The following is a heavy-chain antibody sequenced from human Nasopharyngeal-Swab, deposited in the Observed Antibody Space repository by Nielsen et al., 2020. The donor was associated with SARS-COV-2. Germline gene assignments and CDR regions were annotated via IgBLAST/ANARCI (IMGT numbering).Heavy chain of an antibody. V-gene: IGHV1-2*04. Sequence: ASVKVSCKASGYTFTGYYMHWVRQAPGQGLEWMGWINPNSGGTNYAQKFQGWVTMTRDTSISTAYMELRSLRSDDTAVYYCARGAYDFWSALYYYYYMDVWGKGTTVTVSS. CDR3: ARGAYDFWSALYYYYYMDV. CDR1: GYTFTGYY. CDR2: INPNSGGT. D-gene: IGHD3-3*01. J-gene: IGHJ6*03.